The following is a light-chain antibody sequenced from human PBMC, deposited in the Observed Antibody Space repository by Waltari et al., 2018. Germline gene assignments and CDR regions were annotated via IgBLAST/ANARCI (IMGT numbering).Light chain of an antibody. CDR2: DAS. V-gene: IGKV3D-20*01. CDR1: QSVSSSY. J-gene: IGKJ4*01. CDR3: QQYGSSPLT. Sequence: EIVLTQSPATLSLSPGERATLSCRASQSVSSSYLAWYQQKPGLAPRLLIYDASSRATGIPDRFSGSGSGTDFTLTISRLEPEDFAVYYCQQYGSSPLTFGGGTKVKIK.